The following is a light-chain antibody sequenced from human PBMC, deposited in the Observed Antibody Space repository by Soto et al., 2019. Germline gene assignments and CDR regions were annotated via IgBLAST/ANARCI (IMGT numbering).Light chain of an antibody. Sequence: QSALTQPASVSGSPGQSITISCTGTSRDVGAYDYVSWYQHHPGKAPKLLFYQVTYRPSGVSTRFAGSKSGNTASLTISGLQAEDEADYYCSSNTATFTYVFGTGTKLTVL. CDR2: QVT. CDR1: SRDVGAYDY. V-gene: IGLV2-14*01. CDR3: SSNTATFTYV. J-gene: IGLJ1*01.